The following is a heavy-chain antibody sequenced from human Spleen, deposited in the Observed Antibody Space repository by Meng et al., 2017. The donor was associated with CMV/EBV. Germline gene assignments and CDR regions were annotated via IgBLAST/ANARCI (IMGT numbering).Heavy chain of an antibody. J-gene: IGHJ4*02. CDR2: IYYSGST. Sequence: TVSGGSISSSSYYWGWIRQPPGKGLEWIGSIYYSGSTYYNPSLKSRVTISVDTSKNQFSLKLSSVTAADTAVYYCARDSYDYGADYWGQGTLVTVSS. D-gene: IGHD4-17*01. CDR1: GGSISSSSYY. CDR3: ARDSYDYGADY. V-gene: IGHV4-39*07.